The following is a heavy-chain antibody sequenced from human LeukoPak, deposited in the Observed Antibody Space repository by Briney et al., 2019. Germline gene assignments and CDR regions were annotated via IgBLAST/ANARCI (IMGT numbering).Heavy chain of an antibody. V-gene: IGHV4-34*01. CDR3: ARNYWFDP. Sequence: PSETLSLTCAVYGGSFSGYYWSWIRQPPGKGLEWIGEINHSGSTNYNPSLKSRVTISVDTSKNQFSLKLSSVTAADTAVYYCARNYWFDPWGQGTLVTVFS. CDR2: INHSGST. CDR1: GGSFSGYY. J-gene: IGHJ5*02.